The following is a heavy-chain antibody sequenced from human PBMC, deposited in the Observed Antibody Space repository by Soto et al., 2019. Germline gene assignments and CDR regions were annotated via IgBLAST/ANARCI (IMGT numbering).Heavy chain of an antibody. V-gene: IGHV1-3*01. CDR3: ARDKPRPNWYFDL. CDR2: INAGNGNT. CDR1: GYTFTSYA. J-gene: IGHJ2*01. Sequence: GASVKVSCKASGYTFTSYAMHWVRQAPGQRLEWMGWINAGNGNTKYSQKFQGRVTITRDTSASTAYMEQSSLRSEDTAVYYCARDKPRPNWYFDLWGRGTLVTVSS.